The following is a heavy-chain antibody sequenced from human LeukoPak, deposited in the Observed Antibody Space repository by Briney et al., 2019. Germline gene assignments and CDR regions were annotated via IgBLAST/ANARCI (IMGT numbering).Heavy chain of an antibody. Sequence: GASVKVSCKSSGYTFTGYYMHWVRQAPGQGLEWMGWINPNSGGTNYAQKFQGRVTMTRDTSISTAYMELSRLRSDDTAVYYCAREATGTTFRYYYMDVWGKGTTVTISS. CDR1: GYTFTGYY. D-gene: IGHD1-1*01. CDR3: AREATGTTFRYYYMDV. V-gene: IGHV1-2*02. CDR2: INPNSGGT. J-gene: IGHJ6*03.